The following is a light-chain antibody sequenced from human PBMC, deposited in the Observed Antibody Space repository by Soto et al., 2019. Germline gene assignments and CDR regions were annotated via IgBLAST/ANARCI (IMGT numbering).Light chain of an antibody. Sequence: DIVLTQSPGTLSLSPGERATLSCRASQSVSSSFLAWYQQKPGQAPRLLIYGASSWATGVPDRFSGSGSGTEFTLTISSLESEDVAVYYCQQYGSSPLTFGGGTKVEIK. CDR3: QQYGSSPLT. CDR2: GAS. J-gene: IGKJ4*01. V-gene: IGKV3-20*01. CDR1: QSVSSSF.